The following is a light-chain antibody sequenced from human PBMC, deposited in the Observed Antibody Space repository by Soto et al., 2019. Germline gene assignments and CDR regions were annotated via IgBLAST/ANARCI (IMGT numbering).Light chain of an antibody. J-gene: IGKJ3*01. CDR2: GAS. CDR3: QQRSDWPLT. Sequence: EIVLTQSPATLSLSPGERATLSCRASQSVSSYLTWYQKKPGQAPGLLIYGASTRATGIPARFSGSGSGTDFTLSINSLEPEDFAVYYCQQRSDWPLTFGPGTKVDIK. CDR1: QSVSSY. V-gene: IGKV3-11*01.